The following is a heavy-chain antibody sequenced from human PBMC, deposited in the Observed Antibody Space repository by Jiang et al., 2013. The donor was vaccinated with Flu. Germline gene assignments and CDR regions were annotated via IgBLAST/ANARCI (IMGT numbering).Heavy chain of an antibody. CDR2: IDPSDSYT. D-gene: IGHD6-13*01. CDR1: GYSFTSYW. Sequence: KGSGYSFTSYWIRLGAPDARERPGVDGRIDPSDSYTNYSPSFQGHVTISADKSISTAYLQWSSLKASDTAMYYCARCNYSSSWSLDAFDIWGQGTMVTVSS. J-gene: IGHJ3*02. CDR3: ARCNYSSSWSLDAFDI. V-gene: IGHV5-10-1*01.